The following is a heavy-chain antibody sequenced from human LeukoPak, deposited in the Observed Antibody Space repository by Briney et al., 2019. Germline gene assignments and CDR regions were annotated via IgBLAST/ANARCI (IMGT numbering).Heavy chain of an antibody. CDR1: GGSISSSSYY. CDR3: ARDKKWELLPGFYYYYGMDV. V-gene: IGHV4-39*07. J-gene: IGHJ6*02. CDR2: IYYSGST. D-gene: IGHD1-26*01. Sequence: SETLSLTCTVSGGSISSSSYYWGWIRQPPGKGLEWIVSIYYSGSTYYNPSLKSRVTISVDTSKNQFSLKLSSVTAADTAVYYCARDKKWELLPGFYYYYGMDVWGQGTTVTVSS.